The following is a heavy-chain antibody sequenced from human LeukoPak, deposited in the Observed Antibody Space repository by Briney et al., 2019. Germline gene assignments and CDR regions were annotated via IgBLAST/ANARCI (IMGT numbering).Heavy chain of an antibody. D-gene: IGHD3-22*01. V-gene: IGHV4-39*07. CDR1: GGSISSSSYY. J-gene: IGHJ6*03. CDR3: ARAPSDSSGYSSYYYYMDV. CDR2: IYYSGST. Sequence: SETLSLTCSVSGGSISSSSYYWGWIRQPPGKGLEWIGSIYYSGSTYYNPSLKSRVTISGDTSKNQFSLKLSSVTAADTAVYYCARAPSDSSGYSSYYYYMDVWGKGTTVTVSS.